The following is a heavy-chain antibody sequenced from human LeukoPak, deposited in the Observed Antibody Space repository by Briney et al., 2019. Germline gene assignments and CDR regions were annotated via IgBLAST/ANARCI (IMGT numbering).Heavy chain of an antibody. V-gene: IGHV3-23*01. D-gene: IGHD3-10*01. CDR3: AKGGRDYYGSGSYYNAPADY. J-gene: IGHJ4*02. Sequence: SGGSLRLSCAASGFTFSSYAMSWVRQAPGKGLEWVSAISGSGGSTYYADSVKGRFTISRDNSKNTLYLQMNSLRAEDTAVYYCAKGGRDYYGSGSYYNAPADYWGQGTLVTVSS. CDR2: ISGSGGST. CDR1: GFTFSSYA.